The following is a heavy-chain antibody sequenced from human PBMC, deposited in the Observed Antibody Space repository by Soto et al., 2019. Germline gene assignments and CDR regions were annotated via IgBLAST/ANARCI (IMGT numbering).Heavy chain of an antibody. Sequence: TSETLSLTCTVSGGSISSYYWSWIRQPPGKGLEWIGYIYYSGSTNYNPSLKSRVTISVDTSKNQFSLKLSSVTAADTAVYYCARVPFHGDYPYYYYYYMDVWGKGTTVTVSS. CDR3: ARVPFHGDYPYYYYYYMDV. J-gene: IGHJ6*03. CDR1: GGSISSYY. V-gene: IGHV4-59*01. CDR2: IYYSGST. D-gene: IGHD4-17*01.